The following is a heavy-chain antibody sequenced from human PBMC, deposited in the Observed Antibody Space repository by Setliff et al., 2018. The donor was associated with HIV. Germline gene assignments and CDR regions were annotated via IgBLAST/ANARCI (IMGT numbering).Heavy chain of an antibody. D-gene: IGHD6-13*01. CDR3: AKEERTSWPRVDS. V-gene: IGHV4-61*02. CDR1: GVSISSDDYF. J-gene: IGHJ4*02. Sequence: SETLSLTCTVSGVSISSDDYFWTWIRQPAGKGLEWIGRIYIRGGTSYSPSLKSRATISLDTPKNQFPLMLTSVTAADTAVYYCAKEERTSWPRVDSWGQGTLVTVSS. CDR2: IYIRGGT.